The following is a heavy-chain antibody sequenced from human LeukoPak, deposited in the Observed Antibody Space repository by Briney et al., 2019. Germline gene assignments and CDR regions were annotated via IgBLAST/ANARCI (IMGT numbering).Heavy chain of an antibody. D-gene: IGHD3-22*01. Sequence: PGGSLRLSCAASGFTFSSYSMNWVRQAPGKGLEWVSSISSSSSYIYYADSVKGRFTISRDNAKNSLYLQMNSLRAEDTAVYYCAREFIASSGYTRYYFDYWGQGTLVTVSS. CDR3: AREFIASSGYTRYYFDY. CDR1: GFTFSSYS. J-gene: IGHJ4*02. CDR2: ISSSSSYI. V-gene: IGHV3-21*01.